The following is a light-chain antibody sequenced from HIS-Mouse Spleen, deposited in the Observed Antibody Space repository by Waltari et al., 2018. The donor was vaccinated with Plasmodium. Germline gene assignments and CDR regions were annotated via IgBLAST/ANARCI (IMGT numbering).Light chain of an antibody. V-gene: IGKV1-5*03. CDR2: KAS. CDR3: QQYNSYLT. CDR1: QSISIW. Sequence: DIQMTQSPSTLSASVGDRVTITCRASQSISIWLPWYQQKPGKAPKLLIYKASSLESGGPSRFSGSGAGTEFTLTISSLQPDDFATYYCQQYNSYLTFGPGTKVDIK. J-gene: IGKJ3*01.